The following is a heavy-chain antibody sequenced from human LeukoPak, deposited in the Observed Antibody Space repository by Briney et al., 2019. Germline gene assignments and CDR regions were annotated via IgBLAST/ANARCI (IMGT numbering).Heavy chain of an antibody. CDR1: GGSVSSNNYY. Sequence: SETLSLTCTVSGGSVSSNNYYWTWLRQPPGMGLQWIGTVFYSGTTYYNPSLKSRVTISVDTSKNQFSLKLSSVTAADTAVYYCAREYSSSWVGWFDPWGRGTLVTVSS. D-gene: IGHD6-13*01. V-gene: IGHV4-39*07. CDR3: AREYSSSWVGWFDP. J-gene: IGHJ5*02. CDR2: VFYSGTT.